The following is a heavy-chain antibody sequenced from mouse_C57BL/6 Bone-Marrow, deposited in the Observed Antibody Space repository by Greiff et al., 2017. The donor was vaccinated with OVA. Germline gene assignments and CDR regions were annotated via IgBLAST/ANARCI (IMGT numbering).Heavy chain of an antibody. CDR1: GYTFTSYW. D-gene: IGHD1-3*01. Sequence: QVQLQQPGAELVMPGASVKLSCKASGYTFTSYWMHWVKQRPGQGLEWIGEIDPSDSYTNYNHKFKGKSTLTADKSSSTAYMQLSSLTAEDSAVYYCARSGSKDAWFAYWGQGTLVTVSA. CDR2: IDPSDSYT. V-gene: IGHV1-69*01. J-gene: IGHJ3*01. CDR3: ARSGSKDAWFAY.